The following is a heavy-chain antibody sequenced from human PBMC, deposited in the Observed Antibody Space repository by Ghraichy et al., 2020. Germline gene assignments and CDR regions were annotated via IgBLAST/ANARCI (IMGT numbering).Heavy chain of an antibody. CDR1: GGSFSGYY. CDR2: INHSGST. J-gene: IGHJ5*02. V-gene: IGHV4-34*01. D-gene: IGHD5-18*01. Sequence: SETLSLTCAVYGGSFSGYYWSWIRQPPGKGLEWIGEINHSGSTNYNPSLKSRVTISVDTSKNQFSLKLSSVTAADTAVYYCARGREQLWLLYNWFDPWGQGTLVTVSS. CDR3: ARGREQLWLLYNWFDP.